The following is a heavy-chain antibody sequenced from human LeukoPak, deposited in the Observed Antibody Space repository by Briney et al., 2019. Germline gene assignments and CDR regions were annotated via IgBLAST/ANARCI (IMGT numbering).Heavy chain of an antibody. V-gene: IGHV3-9*01. J-gene: IGHJ5*02. CDR3: AKALRYYDFWSGSPFDP. Sequence: GRSLRLSCAASGFTFDDYAMHWVRQAPGKGLEWVSGISWNSGSIGYADSLKGRFTISRDNAKNSLYLQMNSLRAEDTALYYCAKALRYYDFWSGSPFDPWGQGTLVTVSS. CDR2: ISWNSGSI. CDR1: GFTFDDYA. D-gene: IGHD3-3*01.